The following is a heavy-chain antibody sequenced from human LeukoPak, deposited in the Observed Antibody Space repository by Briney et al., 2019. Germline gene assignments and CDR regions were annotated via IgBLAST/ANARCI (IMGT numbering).Heavy chain of an antibody. CDR2: IYYSGST. CDR1: GGSISSYY. D-gene: IGHD3-16*02. CDR3: ARDQREHYDYVWGSYRHNWFDP. J-gene: IGHJ5*02. Sequence: PSETLSLTCTVSGGSISSYYWSWIRQPPGKGLEWIGYIYYSGSTNYNPSLKSRVTISVDTSKNQFSLKLSSATAADTAVYYCARDQREHYDYVWGSYRHNWFDPWGQGTLVTVSS. V-gene: IGHV4-59*01.